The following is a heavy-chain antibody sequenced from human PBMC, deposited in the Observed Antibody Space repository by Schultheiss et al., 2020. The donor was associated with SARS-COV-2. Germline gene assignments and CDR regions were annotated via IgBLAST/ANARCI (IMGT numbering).Heavy chain of an antibody. D-gene: IGHD6-6*01. J-gene: IGHJ5*02. CDR3: AHSSSSFWFDP. Sequence: GESLKISCAASGFTFSNAWMSWVRQAPGKGLEWVGHIRTKANTYATAYAASVKGRFTISRDDSKNTAYLQMNSLRAEDTAVYYCAHSSSSFWFDPWGQGTLVTVSS. CDR1: GFTFSNAW. CDR2: IRTKANTYAT. V-gene: IGHV3-73*01.